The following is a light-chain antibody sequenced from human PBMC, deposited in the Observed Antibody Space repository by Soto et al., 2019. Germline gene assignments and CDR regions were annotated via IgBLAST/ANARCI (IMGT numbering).Light chain of an antibody. CDR3: SSYTGSTNYV. Sequence: QSALTQPPSASGSPGQSVTISCTGSSSDIGAYKYVSWYQRHPGKAPKLMIYQVTNRPSGVSNRFSGSKSGNTASLTISGLQAEDEADYYCSSYTGSTNYVFGTGTKVTVL. J-gene: IGLJ1*01. CDR2: QVT. CDR1: SSDIGAYKY. V-gene: IGLV2-8*01.